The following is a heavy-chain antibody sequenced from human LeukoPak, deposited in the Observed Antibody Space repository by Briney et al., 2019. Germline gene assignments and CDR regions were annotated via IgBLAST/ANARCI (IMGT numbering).Heavy chain of an antibody. CDR3: ARDEVFLEWPILDY. CDR1: GGSFSGYY. J-gene: IGHJ4*02. CDR2: IYYSGST. V-gene: IGHV4-31*11. Sequence: PSETLSLTCAVYGGSFSGYYWSWIRQHPGKGLEWIGYIYYSGSTYYNPSLKSRVTISVDTSKNQFSLKLSSVTAAGTAVYYCARDEVFLEWPILDYWGQGTLVTVSS. D-gene: IGHD3-3*01.